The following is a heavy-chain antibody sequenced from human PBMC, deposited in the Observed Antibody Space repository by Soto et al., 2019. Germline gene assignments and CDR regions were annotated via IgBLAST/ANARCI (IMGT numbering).Heavy chain of an antibody. J-gene: IGHJ4*02. CDR1: VFIFRDYS. CDR3: TRASSYAFDY. CDR2: IAGGGVPT. V-gene: IGHV3-48*01. Sequence: GGSMRLSCAASVFIFRDYSMNWVRQTPGKGLECIAHIAGGGVPTYYADSVKGRFTISRDRGKNFLYLQMNGLKGDDSGIYYCTRASSYAFDYWGQGA. D-gene: IGHD2-2*01.